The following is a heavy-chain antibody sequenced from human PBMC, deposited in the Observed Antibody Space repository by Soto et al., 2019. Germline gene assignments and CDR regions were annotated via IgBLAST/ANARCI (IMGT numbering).Heavy chain of an antibody. D-gene: IGHD3-10*01. CDR1: GGTFSSYA. J-gene: IGHJ4*02. CDR2: IIPIFGTA. V-gene: IGHV1-69*13. Sequence: ASVKVSCKASGGTFSSYAISWVRQAPGQGLEWMGGIIPIFGTANYAQKFQGRVTITADESTSTAYMELSSLRSEDTAVYYCARSLTASSGSYDYWGQGTLVTVSS. CDR3: ARSLTASSGSYDY.